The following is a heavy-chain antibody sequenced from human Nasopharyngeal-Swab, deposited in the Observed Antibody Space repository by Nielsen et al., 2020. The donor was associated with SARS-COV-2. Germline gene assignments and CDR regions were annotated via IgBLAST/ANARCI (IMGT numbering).Heavy chain of an antibody. CDR1: GYTFTGYY. CDR3: ARARYSSGWYVDY. V-gene: IGHV1-2*06. D-gene: IGHD6-19*01. J-gene: IGHJ4*02. CDR2: INPNSGGT. Sequence: ASVKVSCKASGYTFTGYYMHWERQAPGQGLEWMGRINPNSGGTNYAQKFQGRVTMTRDTSISTAYMELSRLRSDDTAVYYCARARYSSGWYVDYWGQGTLVTASS.